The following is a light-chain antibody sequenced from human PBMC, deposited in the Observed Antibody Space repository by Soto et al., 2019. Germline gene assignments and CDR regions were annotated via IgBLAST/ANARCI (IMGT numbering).Light chain of an antibody. V-gene: IGKV1-12*01. CDR3: QQANTFPWT. CDR2: AAS. J-gene: IGKJ1*01. Sequence: IWISQSTCSLSASTGDRAAITCRANQRISNWLAWYQQKPGKAPKLLIYAASSLQSGVPSRFSGSGSGTNYTLTITGLQPEDFATYFCQQANTFPWTFGQGTTVDI. CDR1: QRISNW.